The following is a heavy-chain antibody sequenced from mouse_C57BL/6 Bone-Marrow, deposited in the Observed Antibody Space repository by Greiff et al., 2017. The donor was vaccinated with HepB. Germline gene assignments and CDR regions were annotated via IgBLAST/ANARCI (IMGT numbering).Heavy chain of an antibody. V-gene: IGHV1-59*01. J-gene: IGHJ2*01. Sequence: QVQLQQPGAELVRPGTSVKLSCKASGYTFTSYWMHWVKQRPGQGLEWIGVIDPSDSYTNYNQKFKGKATLTVDTSSSTAYMQLSSLTSEDSAVYYCARGYVYFDYGGQGTTLTVSS. CDR2: IDPSDSYT. CDR1: GYTFTSYW. CDR3: ARGYVYFDY.